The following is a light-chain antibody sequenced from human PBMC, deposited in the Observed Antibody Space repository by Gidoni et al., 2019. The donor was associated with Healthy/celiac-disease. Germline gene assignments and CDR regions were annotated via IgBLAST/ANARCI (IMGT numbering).Light chain of an antibody. J-gene: IGKJ1*01. CDR3: QQYYSTPPPWT. Sequence: DIVMTQSPDSLAVSRGERATINCKSSQSVLYSSNNKNYLAWYQQKPGQPPKLLIYWASTRESGVPDRFSGSGSGTDFTLTISSLQAEDVAVYYCQQYYSTPPPWTFGQGTKVEIK. CDR2: WAS. CDR1: QSVLYSSNNKNY. V-gene: IGKV4-1*01.